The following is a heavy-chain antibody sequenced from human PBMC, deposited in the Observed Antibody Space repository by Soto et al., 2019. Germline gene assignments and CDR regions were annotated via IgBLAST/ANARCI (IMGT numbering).Heavy chain of an antibody. V-gene: IGHV4-4*02. CDR2: IYHSGST. J-gene: IGHJ6*02. CDR1: GGSISSSNW. Sequence: QVQLHESGPGLVKPSGTLSLTCAVSGGSISSSNWWSWVRQPPGKGLEWIGEIYHSGSTNYNPSRKRRVTISVDKSKNQFSLKLSSVTAADTAVYYCARVSGSYYYGMAVWGQGTTVTVSS. CDR3: ARVSGSYYYGMAV. D-gene: IGHD1-26*01.